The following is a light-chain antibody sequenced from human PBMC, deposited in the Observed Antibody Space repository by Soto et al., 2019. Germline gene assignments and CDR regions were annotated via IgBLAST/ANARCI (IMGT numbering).Light chain of an antibody. CDR1: SSNVGGHNY. V-gene: IGLV2-14*01. CDR2: EVS. J-gene: IGLJ1*01. Sequence: QSVLTQPASVSGSPGQAITISCTGTSSNVGGHNYVSWYQQHPGKAPKLMIYEVSNRPLGVSNRFSGSKSGNTASLIISGLQAEDEADYYCTSYKSSSTLDVFGTGTKVTVL. CDR3: TSYKSSSTLDV.